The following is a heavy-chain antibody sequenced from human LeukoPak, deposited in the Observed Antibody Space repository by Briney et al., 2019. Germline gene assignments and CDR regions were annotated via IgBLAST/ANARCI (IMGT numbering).Heavy chain of an antibody. D-gene: IGHD6-6*01. J-gene: IGHJ5*02. Sequence: SETLSLTCTVSGGSISSGDYYWSWIRQPPGKGLEWIGYIYYSGSTYYNPSLKSRVTISVDTSENQFSLKLSSVTAADTAVYYCARATSNSYNWFDPWGQGTLVTVSS. V-gene: IGHV4-30-4*08. CDR1: GGSISSGDYY. CDR3: ARATSNSYNWFDP. CDR2: IYYSGST.